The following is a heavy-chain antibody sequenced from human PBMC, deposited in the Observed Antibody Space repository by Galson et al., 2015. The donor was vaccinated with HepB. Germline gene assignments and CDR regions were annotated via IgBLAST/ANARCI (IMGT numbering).Heavy chain of an antibody. V-gene: IGHV3-13*01. Sequence: SLRLSCAASGFTFSSYDMHWVRQAPGKGLEWVSAIGTAGDTYYPGSVKGRFTISRENAKISLYLQMNSLRAGYTSVYYCARWTRGSYLDAFDIWGQGTMVTVSS. D-gene: IGHD1-26*01. CDR3: ARWTRGSYLDAFDI. CDR2: IGTAGDT. J-gene: IGHJ3*02. CDR1: GFTFSSYD.